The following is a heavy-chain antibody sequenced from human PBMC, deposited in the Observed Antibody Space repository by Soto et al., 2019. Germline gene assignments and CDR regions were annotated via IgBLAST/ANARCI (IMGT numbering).Heavy chain of an antibody. J-gene: IGHJ4*02. CDR1: GFTFSSYA. CDR2: ISGSGGST. Sequence: GESLKISCAASGFTFSSYAMSWVRQASGKGLEWVSVISGSGGSTHYADSVKGRSTISRDNSKNTLHLQVNSLRGEDTAVYYCAKEADISGYYPDYWGQGTQVTVSS. D-gene: IGHD3-22*01. CDR3: AKEADISGYYPDY. V-gene: IGHV3-23*01.